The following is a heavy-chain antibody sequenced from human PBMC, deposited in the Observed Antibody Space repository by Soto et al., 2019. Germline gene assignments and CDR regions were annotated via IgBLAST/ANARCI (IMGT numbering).Heavy chain of an antibody. J-gene: IGHJ5*02. CDR1: GGSISSYY. D-gene: IGHD2-15*01. CDR3: ARADRDRYCSGGSCSGWFDP. CDR2: IYYSGST. V-gene: IGHV4-59*01. Sequence: SETLSLTCTVAGGSISSYYWSWIRQTPGKGLEWIGYIYYSGSTNYNPSLKSRVTISVDTSKNQFSLKLSSVTAADTAVYYCARADRDRYCSGGSCSGWFDPWGQGTLVTVSS.